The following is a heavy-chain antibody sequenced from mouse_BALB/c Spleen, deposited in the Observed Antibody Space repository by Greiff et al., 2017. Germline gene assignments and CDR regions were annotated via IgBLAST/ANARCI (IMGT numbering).Heavy chain of an antibody. Sequence: QVQLQQSGAELAKPGASVKMSCKASGYTFTSYWMHWVKQRPGQGLEWIGYINPSTGYTEYNQKFKDKATLTADKSSSTAYMQLSSLTSEDSAVYYCARGGSSYFYWGQGTLVTVSA. J-gene: IGHJ3*01. V-gene: IGHV1-7*01. D-gene: IGHD1-1*01. CDR3: ARGGSSYFY. CDR1: GYTFTSYW. CDR2: INPSTGYT.